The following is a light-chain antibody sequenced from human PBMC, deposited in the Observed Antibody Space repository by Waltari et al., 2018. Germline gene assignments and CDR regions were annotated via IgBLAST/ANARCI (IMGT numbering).Light chain of an antibody. CDR2: GNS. CDR1: SPNIGAGYD. Sequence: QSVLTQPPSVSGAPGQRVTISCTGSSPNIGAGYDVHWYQQLPGTAPKLLIYGNSNRPSGVPDRFSGSKSGTSASLAITGLQAEDEADYYCQSYDSSRRVFGGGTKLTVL. V-gene: IGLV1-40*01. J-gene: IGLJ2*01. CDR3: QSYDSSRRV.